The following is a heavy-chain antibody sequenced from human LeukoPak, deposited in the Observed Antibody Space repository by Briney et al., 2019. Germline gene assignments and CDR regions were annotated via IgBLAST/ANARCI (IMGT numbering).Heavy chain of an antibody. J-gene: IGHJ4*02. CDR3: ARGPSGDSSGYPFDY. Sequence: ASVKVSCKSSGYSFAGYYMQWVRQAPGQGPEWMGWMNPANGVTNYARKFQGRVTLTSDTSISTAYMELSRLTSDDTAVYYCARGPSGDSSGYPFDYWGQGTVVTVSS. CDR1: GYSFAGYY. D-gene: IGHD3-22*01. V-gene: IGHV1-2*02. CDR2: MNPANGVT.